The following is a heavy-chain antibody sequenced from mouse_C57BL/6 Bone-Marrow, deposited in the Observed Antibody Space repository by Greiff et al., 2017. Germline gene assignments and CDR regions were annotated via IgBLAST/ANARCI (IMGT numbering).Heavy chain of an antibody. D-gene: IGHD1-1*01. Sequence: EVQVVESGGGLVQPGGSLKLSCAASGFTFSDYYMYWVRQTPEKRLEWVAYISNGGGSTYYPDTVKGRFPISRDNAKNTLYLQMSRLKSEDTAMYYCARHERSDGWYFDVWGTGTTVTVSS. V-gene: IGHV5-12*01. CDR2: ISNGGGST. J-gene: IGHJ1*03. CDR3: ARHERSDGWYFDV. CDR1: GFTFSDYY.